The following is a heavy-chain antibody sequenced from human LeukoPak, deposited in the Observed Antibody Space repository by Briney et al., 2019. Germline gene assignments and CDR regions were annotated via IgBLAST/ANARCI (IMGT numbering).Heavy chain of an antibody. Sequence: SETLTLTCTVSGASISNYYWSWIRQSPGKGLEWIGYSSYSGSTSYNPSLKSRDTVSVDTSKNQFSLKLSSVTAADTAVYHCARFGVTSYYSWLDPWGQGTLVTVSS. CDR1: GASISNYY. V-gene: IGHV4-59*08. D-gene: IGHD3-9*01. CDR3: ARFGVTSYYSWLDP. J-gene: IGHJ5*02. CDR2: SSYSGST.